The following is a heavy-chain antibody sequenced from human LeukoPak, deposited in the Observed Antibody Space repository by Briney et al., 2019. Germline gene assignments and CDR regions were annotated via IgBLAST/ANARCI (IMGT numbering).Heavy chain of an antibody. Sequence: SETLSPTCTVSGGSISSYYWSWIRQPPGKGLEWIGYIYYSGSANYNPSLKSRVTISVDTSKNQFSLKLSSVTAADTAVYYCARAQGIVGAPYYFDYWGQGTLVTVSS. J-gene: IGHJ4*02. CDR3: ARAQGIVGAPYYFDY. CDR2: IYYSGSA. D-gene: IGHD1-26*01. V-gene: IGHV4-59*01. CDR1: GGSISSYY.